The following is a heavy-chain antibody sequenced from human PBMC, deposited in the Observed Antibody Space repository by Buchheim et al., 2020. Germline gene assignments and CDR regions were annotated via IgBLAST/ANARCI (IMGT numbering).Heavy chain of an antibody. V-gene: IGHV3-30*18. CDR3: AKGNIAVADPFAY. J-gene: IGHJ4*02. CDR1: GFTFSSYG. D-gene: IGHD6-19*01. CDR2: ISYDGSNK. Sequence: QVQLVESGGGVVQPGRSLRLSCAASGFTFSSYGMHWVRQAPGKGLEWVAVISYDGSNKYYADSVKGRFTISRDNSKNTLYLQMNSLRAEDTAVYYCAKGNIAVADPFAYWGQGTL.